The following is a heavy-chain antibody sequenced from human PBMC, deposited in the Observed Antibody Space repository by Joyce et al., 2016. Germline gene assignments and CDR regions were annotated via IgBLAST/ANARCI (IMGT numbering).Heavy chain of an antibody. Sequence: QVQLVQSGAEVKKPGASVKVSCKTSGYTLTGYYMHWVRQAPGQGLEGKGGINPNSGGTNYAQKFQGRVTMTRDTSINTAYMELSRLRSDDTAVYYCARGVELWPVMDVWGQGTTVTVSS. D-gene: IGHD3-10*01. CDR1: GYTLTGYY. V-gene: IGHV1-2*02. CDR2: INPNSGGT. J-gene: IGHJ6*02. CDR3: ARGVELWPVMDV.